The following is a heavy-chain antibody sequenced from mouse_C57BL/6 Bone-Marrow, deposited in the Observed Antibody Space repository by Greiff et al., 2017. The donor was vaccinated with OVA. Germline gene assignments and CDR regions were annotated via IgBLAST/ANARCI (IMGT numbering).Heavy chain of an antibody. CDR3: GRRDYYGSSPDY. D-gene: IGHD1-1*01. Sequence: QVQLQQSGAELARPGASVKLSCKASGYTFTSYGISWVKQRTGQGLEWIGEIYPRSGNTYYNEKFKGKATLTADKSSSTAYMELLSLTSEEYAVDFCGRRDYYGSSPDYWGQGTTLTVSS. CDR2: IYPRSGNT. CDR1: GYTFTSYG. V-gene: IGHV1-81*01. J-gene: IGHJ2*01.